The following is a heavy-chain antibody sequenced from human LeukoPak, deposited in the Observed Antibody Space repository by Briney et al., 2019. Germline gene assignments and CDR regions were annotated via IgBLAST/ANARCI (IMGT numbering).Heavy chain of an antibody. CDR1: GYTFIRYG. CDR2: ISPYNGAT. J-gene: IGHJ3*02. D-gene: IGHD1-26*01. V-gene: IGHV1-18*01. Sequence: GASVKVSCKASGYTFIRYGISWVRQAPGQGLEWMGWISPYNGATKYAQKFQGRVTMTTDTSTSVAYMELRSLRSDDTAVYYCARRSKVGPTSRPRPDDAFDIWGQGTMVTVSS. CDR3: ARRSKVGPTSRPRPDDAFDI.